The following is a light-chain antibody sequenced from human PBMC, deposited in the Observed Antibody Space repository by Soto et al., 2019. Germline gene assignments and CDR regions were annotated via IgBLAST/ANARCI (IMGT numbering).Light chain of an antibody. CDR1: SSNIGSTY. Sequence: QSVLPQPPSVSAAPGQMVTISCSGSSSNIGSTYVSWYQHLPGTAPKLLIYDNNKRPSGISDRFSGSKSGTSATLGITGLQTGDDADYFCAAWDRSLSILVLGGGTKLTVL. J-gene: IGLJ2*01. CDR3: AAWDRSLSILV. V-gene: IGLV1-51*01. CDR2: DNN.